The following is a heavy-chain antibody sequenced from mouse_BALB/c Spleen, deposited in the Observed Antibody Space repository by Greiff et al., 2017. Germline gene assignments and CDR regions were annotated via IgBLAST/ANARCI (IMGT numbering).Heavy chain of an antibody. CDR3: ARDYDYEGYFDV. Sequence: LQESGAELVRPGTSVKVSCKASGYAFTNYLIEWVKQRPGQGLEWIGVINPGSGGTNYNEKFKGKATLTADKSSSTAYMQLSSLTSDDSAVYFCARDYDYEGYFDVWGAGTTVTVSS. J-gene: IGHJ1*01. D-gene: IGHD2-4*01. CDR2: INPGSGGT. V-gene: IGHV1-54*03. CDR1: GYAFTNYL.